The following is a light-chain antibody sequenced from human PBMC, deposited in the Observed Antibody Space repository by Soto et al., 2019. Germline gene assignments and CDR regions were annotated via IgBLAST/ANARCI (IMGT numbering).Light chain of an antibody. CDR1: SSDVGGYNY. Sequence: QSVLTQPASVSGSPGQSITISCTGTSSDVGGYNYVSWYRQHPGKAPKLMIYKVSNRPSGVSNRFSGSKSGNTASLTISGLQAEDEADYYCSSYTSSSTPCVFGTGTKVTVL. CDR3: SSYTSSSTPCV. CDR2: KVS. V-gene: IGLV2-14*01. J-gene: IGLJ1*01.